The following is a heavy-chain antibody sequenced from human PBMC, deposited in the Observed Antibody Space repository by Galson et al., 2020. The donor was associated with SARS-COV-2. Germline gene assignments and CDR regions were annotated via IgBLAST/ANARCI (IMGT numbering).Heavy chain of an antibody. CDR3: AKDYVPHKVDTAMVPSDGD. V-gene: IGHV3-30*18. Sequence: GGSLRLSCAASGFTFSSYGMHWVRQAPGKGLEWVAVISYDGSNKYYADSVKGRFTISRDNSKNTLYLQMNSLRAEDTAVYYCAKDYVPHKVDTAMVPSDGDWGQGTLVTVSS. J-gene: IGHJ4*02. D-gene: IGHD5-18*01. CDR1: GFTFSSYG. CDR2: ISYDGSNK.